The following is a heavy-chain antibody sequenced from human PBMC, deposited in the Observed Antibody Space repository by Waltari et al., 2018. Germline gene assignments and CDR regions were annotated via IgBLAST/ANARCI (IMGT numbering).Heavy chain of an antibody. CDR1: GFSLSTSGVG. D-gene: IGHD3-22*01. CDR3: ARSYYYDSSGYFY. Sequence: KESGPTLVKPTQTLTLTCTFSGFSLSTSGVGVGWIRQPPGKALEWIGSIYYSGSTYYNPSLKSRVTISVDTSKNQFSLKLSSVTAADTAVYYCARSYYYDSSGYFYWGQGTLVTVSS. V-gene: IGHV4-39*07. J-gene: IGHJ4*02. CDR2: IYYSGST.